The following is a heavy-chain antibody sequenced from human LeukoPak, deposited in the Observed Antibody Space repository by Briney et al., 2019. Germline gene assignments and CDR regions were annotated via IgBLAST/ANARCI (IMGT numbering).Heavy chain of an antibody. CDR1: VASMSNYY. D-gene: IGHD1-26*01. CDR2: IYYSGTT. J-gene: IGHJ4*02. CDR3: ARSGSYGGHFDN. Sequence: SETLSLTCTVSVASMSNYYCSSSRQSPGQGLEWIGYIYYSGTTNYNPSLKSRVTISVDTSKNQFSLKLTSVTAADTAVYYCARSGSYGGHFDNWGQGTLVTVSS. V-gene: IGHV4-59*08.